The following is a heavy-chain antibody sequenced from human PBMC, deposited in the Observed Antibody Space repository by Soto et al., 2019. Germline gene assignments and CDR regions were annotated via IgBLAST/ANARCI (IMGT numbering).Heavy chain of an antibody. CDR1: DDSISSSTYY. CDR2: IFYTGST. CDR3: ARRPSSGYAYYFDY. V-gene: IGHV4-39*01. D-gene: IGHD3-22*01. J-gene: IGHJ4*02. Sequence: PSETLSLTCSVSDDSISSSTYYWGRIRQPPGKGLEWLGYIFYTGSTYKNPSLKSRVTISADSSKNQFSVNLTSVTATDTAVYYCARRPSSGYAYYFDYWGQGILVTVSS.